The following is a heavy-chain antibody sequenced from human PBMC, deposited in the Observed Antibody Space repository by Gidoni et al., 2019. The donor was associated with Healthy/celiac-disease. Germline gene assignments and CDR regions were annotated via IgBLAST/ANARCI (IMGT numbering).Heavy chain of an antibody. CDR3: AAEGYDSSRYYYPF. Sequence: QMQLVQSGPEVKKPGTSVKVSCTASGFTFTRSTMQWVRQARGQRLEWIGWIAVGSVNTNYAQKFQERVTITRDMSTSTTYMELSSLRSEDTAVYYCAAEGYDSSRYYYPFWGQGTLVTVSS. CDR2: IAVGSVNT. CDR1: GFTFTRST. V-gene: IGHV1-58*02. J-gene: IGHJ4*02. D-gene: IGHD3-22*01.